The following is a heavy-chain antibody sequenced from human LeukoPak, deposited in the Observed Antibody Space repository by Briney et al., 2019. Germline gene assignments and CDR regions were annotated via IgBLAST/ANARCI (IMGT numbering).Heavy chain of an antibody. CDR2: IIPIFGTA. CDR1: GGTFSSYA. Sequence: SVKVSCKASGGTFSSYAISWVRQAPGQGLEWMGGIIPIFGTANYAQKFQGRVTITADESTSTAYMELSSLRSEDTAAYYCASSWEGYYYDSSGYYYSSEYWGQGTLVTVSS. CDR3: ASSWEGYYYDSSGYYYSSEY. D-gene: IGHD3-22*01. J-gene: IGHJ4*02. V-gene: IGHV1-69*13.